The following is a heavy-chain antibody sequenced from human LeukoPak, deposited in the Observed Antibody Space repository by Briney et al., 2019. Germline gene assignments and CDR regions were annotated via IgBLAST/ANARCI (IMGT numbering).Heavy chain of an antibody. CDR1: GFTFSSSA. V-gene: IGHV3-23*01. J-gene: IGHJ6*02. CDR3: ARLPVGGLVNYYYYGMDV. Sequence: GGSLRLSCAASGFTFSSSAMSWVRQVPGKGLEWVSGISASGGSTNYADSVRGRFTISRDNAKNSLYLQMNSLRAEDTAVYYCARLPVGGLVNYYYYGMDVWGQGTTVTVSS. D-gene: IGHD4-23*01. CDR2: ISASGGST.